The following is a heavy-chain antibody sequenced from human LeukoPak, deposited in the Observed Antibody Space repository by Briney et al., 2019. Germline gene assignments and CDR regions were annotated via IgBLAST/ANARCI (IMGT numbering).Heavy chain of an antibody. D-gene: IGHD3-3*01. V-gene: IGHV3-33*01. CDR1: GFTFSSYG. J-gene: IGHJ6*03. CDR2: IWYDGSNK. Sequence: GGSLRLSCAASGFTFSSYGMHWVRQAPGKGLEWVAVIWYDGSNKYYADSVKGRFTISRDNSKNTLYLQMNSLRAEDAAVYYCARDFYDPPMDVWGKGTTVTVSS. CDR3: ARDFYDPPMDV.